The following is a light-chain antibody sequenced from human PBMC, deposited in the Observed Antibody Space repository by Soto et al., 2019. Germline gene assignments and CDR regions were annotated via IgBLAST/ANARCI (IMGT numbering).Light chain of an antibody. CDR1: SSNIVHNY. J-gene: IGLJ1*01. CDR2: DDN. CDR3: GTWDISLSVYV. Sequence: QSVLTQPPSVSAAPGQKVTISCSGSSSNIVHNYISWYQHLPGTAPKLLIYDDNKRPSGIPDRFSGSKSGTSATLGITGLQTGDEADYYCGTWDISLSVYVFGTGTKLTVL. V-gene: IGLV1-51*01.